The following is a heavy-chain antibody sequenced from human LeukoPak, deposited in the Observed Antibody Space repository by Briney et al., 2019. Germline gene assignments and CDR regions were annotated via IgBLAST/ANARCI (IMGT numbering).Heavy chain of an antibody. Sequence: PGGSLRLSCAASGFTDSSNHMNWVRQSPGKGLECVSLIYSGGTTYYADSVKGRFTISRDNSKNTVYLQMNSLSAEDTDVYYCARDQGYYDRSGYYPWYFDYWGQGTLVTVSS. CDR2: IYSGGTT. J-gene: IGHJ4*02. CDR1: GFTDSSNH. V-gene: IGHV3-66*01. D-gene: IGHD3-22*01. CDR3: ARDQGYYDRSGYYPWYFDY.